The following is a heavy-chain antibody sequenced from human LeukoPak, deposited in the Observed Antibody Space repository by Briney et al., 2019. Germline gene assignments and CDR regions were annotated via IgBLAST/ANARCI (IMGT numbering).Heavy chain of an antibody. J-gene: IGHJ4*02. D-gene: IGHD3-22*01. CDR2: ISSSGSTI. CDR3: ARDRRGYDSSGYNDY. Sequence: GGSLRLSCAASGFTFSSYEMNWVRQAPGKGLEWVSYISSSGSTIYYADSVKGRFTISRDNAKNSLYLQMNSLRAEDTAVYYCARDRRGYDSSGYNDYWGQGTLVTISS. CDR1: GFTFSSYE. V-gene: IGHV3-48*03.